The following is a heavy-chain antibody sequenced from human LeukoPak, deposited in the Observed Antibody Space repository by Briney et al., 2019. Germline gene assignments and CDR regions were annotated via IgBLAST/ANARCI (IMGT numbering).Heavy chain of an antibody. CDR1: GGSISSYY. CDR2: IYYSGST. J-gene: IGHJ4*02. Sequence: SETLSLTCTVSGGSISSYYWSWIRQPPGKGLEWIGYIYYSGSTNYNPSLKSRVTISVDTSKNQFSLKLSSVTAADTAVYYCARGDYYDSSGYYLRPDYFDYWGQGTLVTVSS. D-gene: IGHD3-22*01. V-gene: IGHV4-59*01. CDR3: ARGDYYDSSGYYLRPDYFDY.